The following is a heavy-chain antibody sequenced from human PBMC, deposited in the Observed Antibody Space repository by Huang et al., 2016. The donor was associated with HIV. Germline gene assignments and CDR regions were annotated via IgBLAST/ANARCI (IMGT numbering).Heavy chain of an antibody. CDR1: GGTFSKYA. CDR2: ILHMFGTP. J-gene: IGHJ4*02. V-gene: IGHV1-69*13. Sequence: QVQLVQSGAEVKTPGSSVKVSCKASGGTFSKYALSWVRQAPGQGIEWMGGILHMFGTPNYERKFQGRVTITADDSTSTTYVEVSSLRSEDTALYYCARGQLGSYGDYDVLYWGQGTLVTVSS. D-gene: IGHD4-17*01. CDR3: ARGQLGSYGDYDVLY.